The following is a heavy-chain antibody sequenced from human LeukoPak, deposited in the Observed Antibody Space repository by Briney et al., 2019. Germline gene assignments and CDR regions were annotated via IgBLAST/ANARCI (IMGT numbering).Heavy chain of an antibody. D-gene: IGHD1-14*01. J-gene: IGHJ5*02. V-gene: IGHV1-8*01. CDR1: GCTFTSYD. Sequence: ASVKVSCKASGCTFTSYDINWVRQATGQGLEWVGWMNPNSGNTGYAQKFQGRVTMTRNTSISTAYMELSSLRSEDTAVYYCARGQVTGRNKNWFDPWGQGTLVTVSS. CDR2: MNPNSGNT. CDR3: ARGQVTGRNKNWFDP.